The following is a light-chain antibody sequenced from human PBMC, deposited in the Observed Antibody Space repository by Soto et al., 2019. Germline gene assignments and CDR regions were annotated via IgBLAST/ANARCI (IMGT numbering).Light chain of an antibody. J-gene: IGLJ2*01. Sequence: QSVLTQPASVSGSPGQSITISCTGTSSDVGGYNYVSWYQQHPGKAPKLMIYDVSNRPSGVSNRFSGSKSGNTASLTISGLQAEDEADYYCSSYTSSSTLGHVVFGGGTKLIVL. CDR3: SSYTSSSTLGHVV. V-gene: IGLV2-14*01. CDR2: DVS. CDR1: SSDVGGYNY.